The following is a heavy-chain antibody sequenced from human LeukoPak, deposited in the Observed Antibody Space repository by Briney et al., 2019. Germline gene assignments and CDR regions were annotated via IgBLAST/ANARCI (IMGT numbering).Heavy chain of an antibody. Sequence: GSLRLSCAASGFTFSDYYMSWIRQPPGKGLEWIGEINHSGSTNYNPSLKSRVTISVDTSKNQFSLKLSSVTAADTAVYYCARGGYYYGSGSYYKLRWFDPWGQGTLVTVSS. D-gene: IGHD3-10*01. CDR3: ARGGYYYGSGSYYKLRWFDP. J-gene: IGHJ5*02. CDR1: GFTFSDYY. V-gene: IGHV4-34*01. CDR2: INHSGST.